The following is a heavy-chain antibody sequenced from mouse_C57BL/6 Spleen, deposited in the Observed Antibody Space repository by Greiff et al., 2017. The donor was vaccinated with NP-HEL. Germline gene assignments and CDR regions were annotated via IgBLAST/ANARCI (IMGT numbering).Heavy chain of an antibody. CDR1: GFTFSSYA. V-gene: IGHV5-4*01. D-gene: IGHD2-3*01. J-gene: IGHJ2*01. Sequence: EVKLVESGGGLVKPGGSLKLSCAASGFTFSSYAMSWVRQTPEKRLEWVATISDGGSYTYYPDNVKGRFTISRDNAKNNLYLQMSHLKSEDTAMDYCARDYDGYYFDYWGQGTTLTVSS. CDR2: ISDGGSYT. CDR3: ARDYDGYYFDY.